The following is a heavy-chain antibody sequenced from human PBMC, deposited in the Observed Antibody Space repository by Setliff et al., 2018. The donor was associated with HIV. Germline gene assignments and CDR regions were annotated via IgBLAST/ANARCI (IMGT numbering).Heavy chain of an antibody. Sequence: SETLSLTCAVSGYSISSGYYWSWTRQPPGKGLEWIGEISHSGSTNYNPSLKSRVTMSVDTSKNQFSLKLSSVTAADTAVYYCARDRLTYYFDYWGQGILVTVSS. D-gene: IGHD3-22*01. CDR3: ARDRLTYYFDY. CDR2: ISHSGST. CDR1: GYSISSGYY. J-gene: IGHJ4*02. V-gene: IGHV4-38-2*02.